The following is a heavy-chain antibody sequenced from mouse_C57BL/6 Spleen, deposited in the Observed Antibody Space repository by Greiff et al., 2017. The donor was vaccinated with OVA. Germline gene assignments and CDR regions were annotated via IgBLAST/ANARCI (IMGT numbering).Heavy chain of an antibody. J-gene: IGHJ4*01. CDR2: ISDGGSYT. D-gene: IGHD1-1*02. V-gene: IGHV5-4*03. CDR3: ARANYDYYAMDY. Sequence: EVKVEESGGGLVKPGGSLKLSCAASGFTFSSYAMSWVRQTPEKRLEWVATISDGGSYTYYPDNVKGRFTISRDNAKNNLYLQMSHLKSEDTAMYYCARANYDYYAMDYWVKEPQSPSPQ. CDR1: GFTFSSYA.